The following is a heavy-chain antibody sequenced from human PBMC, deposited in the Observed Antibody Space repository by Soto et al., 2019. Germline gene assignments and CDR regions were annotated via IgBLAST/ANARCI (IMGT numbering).Heavy chain of an antibody. V-gene: IGHV1-18*01. J-gene: IGHJ5*02. Sequence: QVQLVQSGAEVKKPGASVKVSCKASGYTFTSYGLSWVRQAPGQGLEWMGRISAYNYNTNYAQKLQGRVTMTTDTSTSTAYMEMRSLRTDDTDVYDCARVVGALGQWFDPWGQGTMFTVSS. CDR2: ISAYNYNT. CDR1: GYTFTSYG. CDR3: ARVVGALGQWFDP. D-gene: IGHD1-26*01.